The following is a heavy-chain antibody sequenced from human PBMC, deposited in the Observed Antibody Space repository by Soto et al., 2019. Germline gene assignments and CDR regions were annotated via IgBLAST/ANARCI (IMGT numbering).Heavy chain of an antibody. CDR3: TRPLPYCGGDFSDAFDI. V-gene: IGHV3-30-3*01. Sequence: QVQLVESGGGVVQPGRSLRLSCAASEFTFRRYAMHWVRQAAGQGLEWVAVISYDGSNEYYADSVKGRFTIFRDNSKNTMYLQMSSLRDEDTAVYYGTRPLPYCGGDFSDAFDIWGRGTMVTVSS. D-gene: IGHD2-21*02. CDR1: EFTFRRYA. CDR2: ISYDGSNE. J-gene: IGHJ3*02.